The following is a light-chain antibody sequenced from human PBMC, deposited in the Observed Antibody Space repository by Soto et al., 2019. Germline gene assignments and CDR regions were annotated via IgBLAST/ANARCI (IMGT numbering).Light chain of an antibody. V-gene: IGKV1-39*01. CDR2: DAS. J-gene: IGKJ5*01. CDR1: QSISSW. Sequence: DIHMTQSPSTLSASLGDRVTMTCRASQSISSWLAWYQQKPGKAPKLLIYDASSLESGVPSRFSGSGSGTDFTLTISSLQPEDFATYYCQQSYSTPITFGQGTRLEIK. CDR3: QQSYSTPIT.